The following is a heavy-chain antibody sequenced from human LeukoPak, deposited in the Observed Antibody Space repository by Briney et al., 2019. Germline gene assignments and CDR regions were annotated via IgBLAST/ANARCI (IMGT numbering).Heavy chain of an antibody. CDR3: AREHGIHDAFDI. CDR2: ISSSSSYI. D-gene: IGHD5-24*01. CDR1: GVALSTNA. J-gene: IGHJ3*02. V-gene: IGHV3-21*01. Sequence: PGGALRLSCLTSGVALSTNAMSWVRHAPGKGLEWVSSISSSSSYIYYADSVKGRFTISRDNAKNSLYLQMNSLRAEDTAVYYCAREHGIHDAFDIWGQGTMVTVSS.